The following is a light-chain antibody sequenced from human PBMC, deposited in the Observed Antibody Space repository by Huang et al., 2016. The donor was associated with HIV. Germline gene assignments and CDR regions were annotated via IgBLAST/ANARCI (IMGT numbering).Light chain of an antibody. CDR1: QNVRNN. Sequence: EIMMTQSPATLSVSPGGRATLSCRASQNVRNNLAWYQQKTGQAPRLLIYETSTRASGIPARLSGSGAGTEFTLTISGLQSEDFAIYYCQQYNKWPPGLTFGGGTKVEI. V-gene: IGKV3D-15*01. J-gene: IGKJ4*01. CDR3: QQYNKWPPGLT. CDR2: ETS.